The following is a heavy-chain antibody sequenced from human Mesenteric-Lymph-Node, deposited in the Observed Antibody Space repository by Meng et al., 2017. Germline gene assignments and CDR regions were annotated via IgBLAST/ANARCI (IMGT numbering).Heavy chain of an antibody. Sequence: VQLQESGPGLLKPSEALSLTCAVSGGSISRSDWWSWVRQPPGKGLEWIGETSHSGSTNYSPSLKSRVTISLDKSKNQLSLKLNSVTAADTAVYYCASSDYYRSDYWGQGTLVTVFS. D-gene: IGHD3-22*01. CDR2: TSHSGST. J-gene: IGHJ4*02. CDR3: ASSDYYRSDY. CDR1: GGSISRSDW. V-gene: IGHV4-4*02.